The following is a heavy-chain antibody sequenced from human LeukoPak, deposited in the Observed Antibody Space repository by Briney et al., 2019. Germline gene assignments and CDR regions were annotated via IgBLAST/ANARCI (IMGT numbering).Heavy chain of an antibody. V-gene: IGHV1-8*03. J-gene: IGHJ6*03. CDR1: GYTFTSYD. Sequence: GASVKVSCKASGYTFTSYDINWVRQATGQGLEWMGWMNPNSGNTGYAQKFQGRVTITRNTSISTAYMELSSLRSEDTAVYYCARATVVTTYYYYYMDGWGKGTTVTVSS. D-gene: IGHD4-23*01. CDR3: ARATVVTTYYYYYMDG. CDR2: MNPNSGNT.